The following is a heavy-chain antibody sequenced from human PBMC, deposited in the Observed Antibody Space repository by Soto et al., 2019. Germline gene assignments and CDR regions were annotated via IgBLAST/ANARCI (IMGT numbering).Heavy chain of an antibody. CDR2: IIPIFGTA. J-gene: IGHJ6*02. CDR1: GGTFSSYA. V-gene: IGHV1-69*13. Sequence: SVKVSCKASGGTFSSYASSWVRQAPGQGLDWMGGIIPIFGTANYAQKFQGRVTITADESTSTAYMELSSPRSEDTAVYYCARVGQQLGLSYYYYGMDFWGQGTTVTVSS. D-gene: IGHD6-13*01. CDR3: ARVGQQLGLSYYYYGMDF.